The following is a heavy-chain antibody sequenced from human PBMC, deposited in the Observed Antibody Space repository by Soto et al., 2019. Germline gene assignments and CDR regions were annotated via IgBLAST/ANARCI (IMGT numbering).Heavy chain of an antibody. D-gene: IGHD1-7*01. CDR2: IYPGDSDT. CDR3: ARLGGSKNNWNYGDYYYYYGMDV. V-gene: IGHV5-51*01. CDR1: GYSFTSYW. J-gene: IGHJ6*02. Sequence: GESLKISCKGSGYSFTSYWIGWVRQMPGKGLEWMGIIYPGDSDTRYSPSFQGQVTISADKSIGTAYLQWSSLKASDTAMYYCARLGGSKNNWNYGDYYYYYGMDVWGQGTTVTVSS.